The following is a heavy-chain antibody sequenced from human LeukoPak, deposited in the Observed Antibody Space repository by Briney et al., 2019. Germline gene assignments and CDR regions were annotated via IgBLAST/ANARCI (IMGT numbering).Heavy chain of an antibody. V-gene: IGHV3-23*01. CDR2: ISGNGGRT. D-gene: IGHD2-15*01. J-gene: IGHJ4*02. CDR3: AKDENVVVVAATHPFDY. Sequence: GGSLRLSCGVSGFTFSNYGMSWVRQAPGRGLEWVSGISGNGGRTYYADSVKGRFTISRDNSKNTLYLQMNSLRAEDTAVYYCAKDENVVVVAATHPFDYWGQGTLVTVSS. CDR1: GFTFSNYG.